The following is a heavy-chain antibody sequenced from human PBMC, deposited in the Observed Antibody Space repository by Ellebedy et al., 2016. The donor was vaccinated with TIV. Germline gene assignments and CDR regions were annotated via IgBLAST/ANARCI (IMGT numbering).Heavy chain of an antibody. CDR3: ARDPVGVGPAFDV. CDR2: ISSTGTTI. Sequence: PGGSLRLSCAASGFTFRNNSMNWVRQAPGKGLEWVSYISSTGTTIYYADSVKGRFTISRDNSKDTLFLQMNSLRAEDTAIYFCARDPVGVGPAFDVWGQGTMVTVSS. V-gene: IGHV3-48*01. J-gene: IGHJ3*01. CDR1: GFTFRNNS. D-gene: IGHD4-23*01.